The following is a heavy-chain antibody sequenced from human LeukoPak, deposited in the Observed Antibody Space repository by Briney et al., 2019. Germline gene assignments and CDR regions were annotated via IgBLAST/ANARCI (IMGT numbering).Heavy chain of an antibody. J-gene: IGHJ4*02. CDR1: GFMFSSNW. Sequence: GGSLRLSCAASGFMFSSNWMSWVRLAPGKGLEWVANIKEDGTETYYVDSVKGRFTIFRDNAKNSLYLQMNSLRVEDTAVYYCTKEGRSLQTYWGQGTLVTVSS. CDR2: IKEDGTET. V-gene: IGHV3-7*03. D-gene: IGHD5-24*01. CDR3: TKEGRSLQTY.